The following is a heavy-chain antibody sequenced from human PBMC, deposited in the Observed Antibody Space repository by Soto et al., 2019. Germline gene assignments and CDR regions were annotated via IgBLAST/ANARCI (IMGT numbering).Heavy chain of an antibody. CDR2: IDWDDDK. Sequence: GPTLVNPTQTLTLTCTFSGFSLSTSGMCVSWIRQPPGKALEWLALIDWDDDKYYSTSLKTRLTISKDTSKNQVVLTMTNMDPVDTATYYCARIKAVAGHYYYYGMDVWGQGTTVTVSS. CDR1: GFSLSTSGMC. CDR3: ARIKAVAGHYYYYGMDV. V-gene: IGHV2-70*01. D-gene: IGHD6-19*01. J-gene: IGHJ6*02.